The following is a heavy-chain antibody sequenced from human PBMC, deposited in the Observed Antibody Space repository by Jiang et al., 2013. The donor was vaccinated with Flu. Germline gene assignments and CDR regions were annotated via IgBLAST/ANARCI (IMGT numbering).Heavy chain of an antibody. CDR2: ISGSGGST. J-gene: IGHJ3*02. CDR1: GFTFSSYA. V-gene: IGHV3-23*01. D-gene: IGHD3-22*01. Sequence: EVQLLESGGGLVQPGGSLRLSCAASGFTFSSYAMSWVRQAPGKGLEWVSAISGSGGSTYYADSVKGRFTISRDNSKNTLYLQMNSLRAEDTAVYYCAKDLLTSPLITMIAVVIRSRNDAFDIWGQGDNGHRLF. CDR3: AKDLLTSPLITMIAVVIRSRNDAFDI.